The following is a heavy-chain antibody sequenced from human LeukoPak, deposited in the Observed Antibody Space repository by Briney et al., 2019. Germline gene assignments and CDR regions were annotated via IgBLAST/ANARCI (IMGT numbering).Heavy chain of an antibody. D-gene: IGHD3-10*01. CDR1: GFTFSSYG. Sequence: PGGSPRLSCAASGFTFSSYGMHWVRQAPGKGLEWVAVISYDGSNKYYADSVKGRFTISRDNSKNTLYLQMNSLRAEDTAVYYCAKLMSPGGKLLWFGEVEYGMDVWGKGTTVTVSS. CDR2: ISYDGSNK. CDR3: AKLMSPGGKLLWFGEVEYGMDV. V-gene: IGHV3-30*18. J-gene: IGHJ6*04.